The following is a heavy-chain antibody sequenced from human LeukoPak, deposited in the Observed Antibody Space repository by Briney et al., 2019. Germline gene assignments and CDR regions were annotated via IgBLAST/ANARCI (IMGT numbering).Heavy chain of an antibody. Sequence: SETLSLTCTVSGGSISSGSYYWSWIRQPAGKGLEWIGRIYTSGSTNYNPSLKSRVTISVDTSKNQFSLKLSSVTAADTAVYYCARDLGYCSSTSCYNWFDPWGQGTLVTVSS. D-gene: IGHD2-2*01. CDR1: GGSISSGSYY. CDR3: ARDLGYCSSTSCYNWFDP. CDR2: IYTSGST. V-gene: IGHV4-61*02. J-gene: IGHJ5*02.